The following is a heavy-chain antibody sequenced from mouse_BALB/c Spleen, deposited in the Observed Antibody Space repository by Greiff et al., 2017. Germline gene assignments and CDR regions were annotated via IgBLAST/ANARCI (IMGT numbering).Heavy chain of an antibody. CDR2: IYPGNGDT. J-gene: IGHJ3*01. CDR3: ARPGDYDGVYWFAY. V-gene: IGHV1-12*01. D-gene: IGHD2-4*01. CDR1: GYTFTSYN. Sequence: QVQLQQPGAELVKPGASVKMSCKASGYTFTSYNMHWVKQTPGQGLEWIGAIYPGNGDTSYNQKFKGKATLTADKSSSTAYMQLSSLTSEDYAVYYCARPGDYDGVYWFAYWGQGTLVTVSA.